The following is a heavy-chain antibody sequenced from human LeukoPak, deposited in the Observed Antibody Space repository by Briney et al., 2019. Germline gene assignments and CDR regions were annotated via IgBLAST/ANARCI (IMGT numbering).Heavy chain of an antibody. CDR3: ARDGPNNRYNWNNLNYYYYYMDV. Sequence: PGGSLRLSCAASGFTFSSYGMHWVRQAPGKGLEWVAFIRYDGSNKYYADSVKGRFTISRDNSKNTLYLQMNSLRAEDTAVYYCARDGPNNRYNWNNLNYYYYYMDVWGKGTTVTVSS. J-gene: IGHJ6*03. CDR2: IRYDGSNK. D-gene: IGHD1/OR15-1a*01. CDR1: GFTFSSYG. V-gene: IGHV3-30*02.